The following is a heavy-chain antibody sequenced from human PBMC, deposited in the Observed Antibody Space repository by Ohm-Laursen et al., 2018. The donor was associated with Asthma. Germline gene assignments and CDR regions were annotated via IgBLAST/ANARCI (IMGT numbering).Heavy chain of an antibody. V-gene: IGHV3-30-3*01. CDR2: ISYDGSNK. CDR3: AKEDEGYCSSTCGMDV. J-gene: IGHJ6*02. CDR1: GFTFSSYA. Sequence: RSLRLSCAASGFTFSSYAMHWVRQAPGKGLEWVAVISYDGSNKYYADSVKGRFTISRDNSKNTLYLQMNSLRAEDTAVYYCAKEDEGYCSSTCGMDVWGQGTTVTVSS. D-gene: IGHD2-2*01.